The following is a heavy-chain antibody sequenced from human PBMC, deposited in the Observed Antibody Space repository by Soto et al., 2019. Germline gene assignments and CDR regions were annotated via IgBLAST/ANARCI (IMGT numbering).Heavy chain of an antibody. J-gene: IGHJ4*02. V-gene: IGHV1-69*02. D-gene: IGHD4-17*01. CDR3: ARGPTAHYFDY. CDR2: IIPILGIA. CDR1: GGTFSCYT. Sequence: QVQLVQSGAEVKKPGSSVKVSCKASGGTFSCYTISWVRQAPGQGLEWMGRIIPILGIANYAQKFQGRVTITADKSTSTAYMELSSLRSEDTAVYYCARGPTAHYFDYWGQGTLVTVSS.